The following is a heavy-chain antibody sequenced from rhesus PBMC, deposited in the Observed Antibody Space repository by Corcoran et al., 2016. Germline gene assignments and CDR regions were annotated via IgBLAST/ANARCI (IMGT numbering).Heavy chain of an antibody. CDR1: GFSISTTGTG. CDR3: AQLAAAGASVFDF. Sequence: QVTLKESGPALVKPTQTLTLTCTFSGFSISTTGTGVGWIRQPPGKALEYLANIYWNESKYYSTSRRSRLTISKDTAKNQVGLTMTNMDPVDTATYYCAQLAAAGASVFDFWGQGVLVTVSS. CDR2: IYWNESK. D-gene: IGHD6-25*01. V-gene: IGHV2-95*01. J-gene: IGHJ4*01.